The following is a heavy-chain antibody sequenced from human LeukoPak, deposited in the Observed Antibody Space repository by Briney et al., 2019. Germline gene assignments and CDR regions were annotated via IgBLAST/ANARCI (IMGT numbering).Heavy chain of an antibody. Sequence: SETLSLTCAVSGGSINSGRYYWGWIRQPPGKGLEWIGSIFYSGSTYYNPSLKSRVTISVDTSKNQFSLMLSSVTAADTAVYYCARRKAYCSGSLCYADYWGQGSLVTVSS. D-gene: IGHD2-15*01. CDR3: ARRKAYCSGSLCYADY. CDR2: IFYSGST. CDR1: GGSINSGRYY. V-gene: IGHV4-39*01. J-gene: IGHJ4*02.